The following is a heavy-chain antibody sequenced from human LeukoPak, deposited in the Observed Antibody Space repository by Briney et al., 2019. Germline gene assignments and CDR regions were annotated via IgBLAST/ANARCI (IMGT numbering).Heavy chain of an antibody. V-gene: IGHV1-8*01. J-gene: IGHJ6*02. CDR1: GYTFTSYD. CDR2: MNPNSGNT. CDR3: ARGRYDILTGYHATGMDV. D-gene: IGHD3-9*01. Sequence: VASVKVSCKASGYTFTSYDINWVRQATGQGLEWMGWMNPNSGNTGYAQKFQGRVTMTRNTSISTAYMELSSLRSEDTAVYYCARGRYDILTGYHATGMDVWGQGTTVTVSS.